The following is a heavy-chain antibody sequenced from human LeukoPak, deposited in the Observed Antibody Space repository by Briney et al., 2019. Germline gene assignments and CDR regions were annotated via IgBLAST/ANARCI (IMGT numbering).Heavy chain of an antibody. CDR3: ARQDDILTDIDY. CDR2: INPKSGGT. V-gene: IGHV1-2*02. J-gene: IGHJ4*02. CDR1: GYTFIHHY. Sequence: ASVKVSCKASGYTFIHHYIHWVRQAPGQGLEWMGCINPKSGGTTYAQKFQDRVSMTRDTSISTAYMEFSRLTSDDTAVYYCARQDDILTDIDYWGQGTLVTVSS. D-gene: IGHD3-9*01.